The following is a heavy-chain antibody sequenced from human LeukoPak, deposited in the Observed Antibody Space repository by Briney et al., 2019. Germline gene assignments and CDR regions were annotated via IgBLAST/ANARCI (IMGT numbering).Heavy chain of an antibody. D-gene: IGHD3-10*01. Sequence: PSETLSLTCTVSGGSMSSSTYYWGWIRQPPGKGLEWIGSIYYTGNTYYNASLKSRVTISVDTSKNQFSLKLSSVTAADTAVFYCARGGRGVRGVTMSRWGQGTLVTVSP. V-gene: IGHV4-39*07. CDR1: GGSMSSSTYY. CDR3: ARGGRGVRGVTMSR. J-gene: IGHJ4*02. CDR2: IYYTGNT.